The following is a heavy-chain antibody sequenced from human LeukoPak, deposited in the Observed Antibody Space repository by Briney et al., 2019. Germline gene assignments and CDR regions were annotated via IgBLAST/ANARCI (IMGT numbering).Heavy chain of an antibody. Sequence: GGSLRLSCAASGFTLSSNYMSWVRQAPGKGLEWVSVIYSGGSTFYAGSVKGRFTISRDNSKNTLYLQMNSLRAEDTAVYYCARDSYRYYFDYWGQGTLVTVSS. D-gene: IGHD2-2*01. CDR2: IYSGGST. CDR3: ARDSYRYYFDY. J-gene: IGHJ4*02. V-gene: IGHV3-66*01. CDR1: GFTLSSNY.